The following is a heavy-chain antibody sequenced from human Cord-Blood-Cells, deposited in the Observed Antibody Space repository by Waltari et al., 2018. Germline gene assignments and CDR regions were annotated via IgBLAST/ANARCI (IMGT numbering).Heavy chain of an antibody. CDR1: GYTFTSYG. J-gene: IGHJ5*02. V-gene: IGHV1-18*01. CDR3: ARDISAVAGMFGSLAFDP. D-gene: IGHD6-19*01. Sequence: QVQLVQSGAEVKKPGASVKVSCKASGYTFTSYGISWVRQAPGHGLGWMGWIDASNGNTNYARKLQGRVTMTTDTSTSTAYMELRSLRSDDTAVYYCARDISAVAGMFGSLAFDPWGQGTLVTVSS. CDR2: IDASNGNT.